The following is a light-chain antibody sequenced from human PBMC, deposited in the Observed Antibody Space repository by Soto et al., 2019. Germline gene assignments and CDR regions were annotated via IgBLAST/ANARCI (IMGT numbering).Light chain of an antibody. CDR1: SSDIGGYNS. V-gene: IGLV2-8*01. Sequence: QSALTQPPSASGSPGQSVTISCTGTSSDIGGYNSVSWYQQHPGKAPRLMIYEVNKRPSGVPDRFSGSKAGSTASLTVSGLQPEDEDIYYCASWYAGLSVWVFGGGTQLTVL. CDR3: ASWYAGLSVWV. CDR2: EVN. J-gene: IGLJ3*02.